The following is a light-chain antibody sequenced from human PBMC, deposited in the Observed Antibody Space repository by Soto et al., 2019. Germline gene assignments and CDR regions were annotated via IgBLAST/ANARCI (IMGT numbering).Light chain of an antibody. V-gene: IGKV3-11*01. Sequence: EIVLTQSPATLSLSPGERATLSCRASQSVSSYLAWYQQKPGQHPRRLIYDASNRATGIPARFSGSGSGTDFTLTISSLEPEDFAVYYCQQRSNWPLTFGGGTKVEIK. CDR1: QSVSSY. CDR3: QQRSNWPLT. CDR2: DAS. J-gene: IGKJ4*01.